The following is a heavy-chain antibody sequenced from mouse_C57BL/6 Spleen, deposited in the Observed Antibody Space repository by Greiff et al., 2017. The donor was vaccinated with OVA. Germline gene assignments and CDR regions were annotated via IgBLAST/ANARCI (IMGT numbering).Heavy chain of an antibody. CDR3: ARRVDSSGSEVAYAMDY. CDR2: IDPSDSYT. Sequence: QVHVKQSGAELVRPGTSVKLSCKASGYTFTSYWMHWVKQRPGQGLEWIGVIDPSDSYTNYNQKFKGKATLTVDTSSSTAYMQLSSLTSEDSAVYYCARRVDSSGSEVAYAMDYWGQGTSVTVSS. V-gene: IGHV1-59*01. D-gene: IGHD3-2*02. CDR1: GYTFTSYW. J-gene: IGHJ4*01.